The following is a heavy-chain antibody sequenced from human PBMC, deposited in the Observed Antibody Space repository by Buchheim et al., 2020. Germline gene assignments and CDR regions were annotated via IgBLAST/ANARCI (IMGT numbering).Heavy chain of an antibody. CDR3: ARDRGDGYKNGGYYFDY. CDR2: ISYDGSNK. CDR1: GFTFSSYA. J-gene: IGHJ4*02. Sequence: QVQLVESGGGVVQPGRSLRLSCAASGFTFSSYAMHWVRQAPGKGLEWVAVISYDGSNKYYADSVKGRFTISRDNSKNTLYLQMNSLRAEDTAVYYCARDRGDGYKNGGYYFDYWGQGTL. V-gene: IGHV3-30-3*01. D-gene: IGHD5-24*01.